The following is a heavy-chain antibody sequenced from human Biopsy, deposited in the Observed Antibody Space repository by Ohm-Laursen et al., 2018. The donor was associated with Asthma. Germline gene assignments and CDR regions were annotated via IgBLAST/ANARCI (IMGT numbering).Heavy chain of an antibody. CDR3: ARDPGGFDP. CDR1: GGTFSSYA. Sequence: SVKVSCKASGGTFSSYAISWVRQAPGQGLEWMGWIRPHTGDTNYAQMLRGRVTMTTDTSTSTAYMELRGLRSDDTAVYYCARDPGGFDPWGQGTLVTVSS. V-gene: IGHV1-18*01. D-gene: IGHD3-10*01. CDR2: IRPHTGDT. J-gene: IGHJ5*02.